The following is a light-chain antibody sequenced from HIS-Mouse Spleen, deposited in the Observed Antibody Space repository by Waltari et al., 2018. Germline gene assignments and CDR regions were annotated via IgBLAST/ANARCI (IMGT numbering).Light chain of an antibody. CDR1: SSNIGNNA. V-gene: IGLV1-36*01. J-gene: IGLJ3*02. CDR3: AAWDDRLNGWV. Sequence: VLTQPPSVSEAPRQRVTISCSGSSSNIGNNAVNWYQQLPGKAPKLLIYYDDLLPSGVSDRFSGSKSGTSASLAISGLQSEDEADYYCAAWDDRLNGWVFGGGTKLTVL. CDR2: YDD.